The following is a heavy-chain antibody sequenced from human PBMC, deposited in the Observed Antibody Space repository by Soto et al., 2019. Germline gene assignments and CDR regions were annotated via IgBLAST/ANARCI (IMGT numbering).Heavy chain of an antibody. V-gene: IGHV3-74*01. CDR1: GFTFSRYW. D-gene: IGHD3-16*01. CDR3: ASNYAYAEGYYWYGMDV. J-gene: IGHJ6*02. Sequence: EVQLVESGGGLVLPGGSLRLSCAASGFTFSRYWMHWVRQAPGKGLVWVSRINSDGRSTHYADSVKGRFTISRDNAKNTLYLQMNSLRAEDTAVYYCASNYAYAEGYYWYGMDVWSQGTTVTVSS. CDR2: INSDGRST.